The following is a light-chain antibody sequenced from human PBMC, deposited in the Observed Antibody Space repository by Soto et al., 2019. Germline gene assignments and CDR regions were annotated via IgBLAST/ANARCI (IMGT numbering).Light chain of an antibody. Sequence: EIVLTQSPATLSLSPGERATLSCRASQSVSSYLAWYQQKPGQAPRLLIYDASNRATGIPARFSGSGSGTDSTLTISRLEPEDFAVYYCQQRSNWPPGYTFGQGTKLEIK. CDR3: QQRSNWPPGYT. J-gene: IGKJ2*01. V-gene: IGKV3-11*01. CDR2: DAS. CDR1: QSVSSY.